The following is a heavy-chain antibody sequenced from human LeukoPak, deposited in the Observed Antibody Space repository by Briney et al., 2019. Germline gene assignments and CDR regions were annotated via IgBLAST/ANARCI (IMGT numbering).Heavy chain of an antibody. Sequence: PSEALSLTCTVSGGSISSNYWSWIRQPPGKGLEWIGYIYYSGSTNYNPSLKSRVTISVDTSKNQFSLKPNSVTAADTAVYYCARDRITMVRGALRYYGMDVWGQGTTVTVSS. V-gene: IGHV4-59*01. J-gene: IGHJ6*02. D-gene: IGHD3-10*01. CDR2: IYYSGST. CDR1: GGSISSNY. CDR3: ARDRITMVRGALRYYGMDV.